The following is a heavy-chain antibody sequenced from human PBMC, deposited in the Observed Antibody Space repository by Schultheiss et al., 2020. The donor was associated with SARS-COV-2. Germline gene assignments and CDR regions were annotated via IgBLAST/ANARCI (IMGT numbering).Heavy chain of an antibody. CDR2: IYYSGST. J-gene: IGHJ6*03. V-gene: IGHV4-39*07. CDR1: GGSINSGGYY. CDR3: ARDSDYNRGNYYYYYYMDV. Sequence: SQTLSLTCTVSGGSINSGGYYWSWIRQPPGKGLEWIGSIYYSGSTNYNPSLKSRVTISVDTSKNQLSLNLSSVTAADTAVYYCARDSDYNRGNYYYYYYMDVWGKGTTVTVSS. D-gene: IGHD4-11*01.